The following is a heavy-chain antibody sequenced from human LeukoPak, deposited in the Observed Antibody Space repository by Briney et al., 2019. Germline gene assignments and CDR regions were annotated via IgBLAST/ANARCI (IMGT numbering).Heavy chain of an antibody. D-gene: IGHD4-17*01. CDR3: ARSRTYGDYGRGLDY. CDR2: INTDGFST. CDR1: EFTFSSYW. Sequence: GGSLRLSCTAPEFTFSSYWMHWVRQPPGKGLVYIACINTDGFSTSYADSVKGRFTISRDNAKNTLYLQMNSLRAEDTAVYYCARSRTYGDYGRGLDYWGQGTLVTVSS. J-gene: IGHJ4*02. V-gene: IGHV3-74*01.